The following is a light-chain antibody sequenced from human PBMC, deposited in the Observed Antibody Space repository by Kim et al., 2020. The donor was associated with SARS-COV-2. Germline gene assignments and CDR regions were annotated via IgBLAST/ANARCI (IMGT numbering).Light chain of an antibody. Sequence: EIVLTQSPGTLSLSPGERATLSCRASQSVSSSYLGWFQQKPGQAPRLLIYGASSRATGIPARFSGSGSGTEFTLTISRLEPEDFAVYYCQQYGSSPLTFGGGTKVEI. CDR1: QSVSSSY. J-gene: IGKJ4*01. V-gene: IGKV3-20*01. CDR3: QQYGSSPLT. CDR2: GAS.